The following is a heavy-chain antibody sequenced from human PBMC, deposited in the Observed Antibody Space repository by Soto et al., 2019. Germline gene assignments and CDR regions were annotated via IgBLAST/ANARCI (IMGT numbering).Heavy chain of an antibody. J-gene: IGHJ4*02. CDR3: AMGLAAAGPFDY. CDR2: ISGSGGTT. V-gene: IGHV3-23*01. CDR1: GFTFSSSA. Sequence: HPGGSLRLSCAASGFTFSSSAMSWVRQAPGKGLEWVSAISGSGGTTFYADSVKGRFTISRDNSKNTLFLQMISLRAEDTAAYYCAMGLAAAGPFDYWGRGTLVTVSS. D-gene: IGHD6-13*01.